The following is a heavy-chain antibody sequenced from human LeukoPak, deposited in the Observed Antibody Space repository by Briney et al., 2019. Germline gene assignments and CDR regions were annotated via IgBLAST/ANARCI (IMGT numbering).Heavy chain of an antibody. J-gene: IGHJ5*02. D-gene: IGHD1-26*01. CDR2: IYYSGST. CDR1: GGSISSYY. CDR3: ARGGMMFDP. Sequence: ETLSLTCTVSGGSISSYYWSWIRQPPGKGLEWIGYIYYSGSTNCNPSLKSRVTMSVDTSKNQFSLKLSSVTAADTAVYYCARGGMMFDPWGQGTLVTVSS. V-gene: IGHV4-59*01.